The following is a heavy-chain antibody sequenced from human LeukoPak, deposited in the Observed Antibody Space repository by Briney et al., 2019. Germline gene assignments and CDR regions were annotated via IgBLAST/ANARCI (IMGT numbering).Heavy chain of an antibody. CDR2: ISGSGNTI. CDR1: GFSFSDHF. CDR3: ARHGFVPDYVSY. Sequence: GGSLRLSCAASGFSFSDHFMSWIRQAPGKGLQYISYISGSGNTIYYADSVKGRFTISRDNAKSSLYLQLNSLTAEDTAVYYCARHGFVPDYVSYWGQGILVTVSS. J-gene: IGHJ4*02. D-gene: IGHD4-17*01. V-gene: IGHV3-11*01.